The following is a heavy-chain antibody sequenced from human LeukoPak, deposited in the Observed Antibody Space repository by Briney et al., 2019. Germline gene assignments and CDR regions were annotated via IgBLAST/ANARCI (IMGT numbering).Heavy chain of an antibody. D-gene: IGHD6-13*01. V-gene: IGHV3-7*01. Sequence: PGGSLRLSCAASGFTFSSYWMSWVRQAPGKGLEWVANIKQDGSEKYYVDSVKGRFTISRDNAKNSLYLQMNSLRAEDTAVYYCARGRGMYCSSWYGAFDIWGQGTMVTVSS. J-gene: IGHJ3*02. CDR2: IKQDGSEK. CDR3: ARGRGMYCSSWYGAFDI. CDR1: GFTFSSYW.